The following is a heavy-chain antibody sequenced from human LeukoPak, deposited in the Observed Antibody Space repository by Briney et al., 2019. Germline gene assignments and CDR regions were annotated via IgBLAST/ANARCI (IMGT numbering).Heavy chain of an antibody. D-gene: IGHD3-22*01. CDR1: GYTFTSYG. V-gene: IGHV1-24*01. CDR3: AAGDYDTSGYNDLDY. Sequence: ASVKVSCKASGYTFTSYGISWVRQAPGKGPEWMGGFDPDDGEIIYAQKFQGRVTMTEDTSTDAAYMELTSLTSEDTAVYYCAAGDYDTSGYNDLDYWGQGTLVTVSS. CDR2: FDPDDGEI. J-gene: IGHJ4*02.